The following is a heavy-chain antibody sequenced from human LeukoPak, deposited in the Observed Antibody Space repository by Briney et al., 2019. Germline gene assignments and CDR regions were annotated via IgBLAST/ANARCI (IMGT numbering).Heavy chain of an antibody. V-gene: IGHV1-18*01. CDR1: GYTSTSYG. CDR3: ARTPYCGGDCMGPFDY. Sequence: ASVKVSCKASGYTSTSYGISWVRQAPGQGLEWMGWISAYNGNTNYAQELQGRVTMTTDTSTSTAYMELRSLRSDDTVVYYCARTPYCGGDCMGPFDYWGQGTLVTASS. CDR2: ISAYNGNT. J-gene: IGHJ4*02. D-gene: IGHD2-21*02.